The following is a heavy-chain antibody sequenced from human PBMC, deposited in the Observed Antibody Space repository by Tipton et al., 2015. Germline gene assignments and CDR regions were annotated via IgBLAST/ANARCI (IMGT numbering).Heavy chain of an antibody. CDR3: AREGTGTIGFGWFDP. J-gene: IGHJ5*02. V-gene: IGHV3-30*07. D-gene: IGHD1-7*01. CDR2: ISYDGSDK. Sequence: SLRLSCAASGFTLSTYAMHWVRQAPGKGLEWVALISYDGSDKYYADSVKGRFTVSRDNAKESLYLQMNSLRDEDTAVYYCAREGTGTIGFGWFDPWGQGTLVTVSS. CDR1: GFTLSTYA.